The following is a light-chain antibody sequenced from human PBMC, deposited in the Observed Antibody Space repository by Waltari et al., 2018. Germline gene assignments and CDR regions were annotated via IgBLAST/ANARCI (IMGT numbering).Light chain of an antibody. Sequence: DIVVTQSPDSVAVSLRERATINCKSSQSVLYSSNNMNYLAWDQQKPGQPPRLLIYWASTRESGVPDRFSGSGSGTDFTLTINTLQAEDMAVYYCQQYYSTPPAFGQGTRVEI. CDR2: WAS. V-gene: IGKV4-1*01. CDR3: QQYYSTPPA. J-gene: IGKJ1*01. CDR1: QSVLYSSNNMNY.